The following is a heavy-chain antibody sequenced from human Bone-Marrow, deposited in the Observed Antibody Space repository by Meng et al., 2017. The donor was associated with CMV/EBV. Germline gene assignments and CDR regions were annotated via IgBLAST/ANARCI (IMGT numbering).Heavy chain of an antibody. V-gene: IGHV3-33*01. CDR2: IWYDGSNK. D-gene: IGHD3-10*01. Sequence: GESLKISCAASGFTFSSYGMHWVRQAPGKGLEWVAVIWYDGSNKYYADSVKGRFTISRDNSKNTLYLQMNSLRAEDTAVYYCARCYGSGSYYNDLGWYFDLWGHGTLVTVSS. CDR1: GFTFSSYG. J-gene: IGHJ2*01. CDR3: ARCYGSGSYYNDLGWYFDL.